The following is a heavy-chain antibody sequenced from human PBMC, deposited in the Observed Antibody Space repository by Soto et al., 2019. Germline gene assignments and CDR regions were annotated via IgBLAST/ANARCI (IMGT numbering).Heavy chain of an antibody. CDR2: INTNSGNT. Sequence: ASVKVSCKASGYTFSYYGISWVRQAPGQGLEWMGWINTNSGNTSYAQKLQGRVTITADESTSTAYMELSSLRSEDTAVYYCARRHSSSWFPSDYFDYWGQGTLVTVSS. D-gene: IGHD6-13*01. CDR1: GYTFSYYG. J-gene: IGHJ4*02. V-gene: IGHV1-18*01. CDR3: ARRHSSSWFPSDYFDY.